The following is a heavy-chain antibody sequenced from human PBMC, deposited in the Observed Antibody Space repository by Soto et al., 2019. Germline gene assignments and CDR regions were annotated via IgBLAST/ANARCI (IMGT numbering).Heavy chain of an antibody. CDR2: INPSDSYT. D-gene: IGHD3-16*01. CDR1: GYSFTSYW. J-gene: IGHJ4*02. CDR3: ARLPSRHWVDY. V-gene: IGHV5-10-1*01. Sequence: PGESLKISCQGSGYSFTSYWIGWVRQRPGKGLEWMGRINPSDSYTTYSPSFQGHVTISTDKSFSTAYLQWSGLKASDTAMYYCARLPSRHWVDYWGQGTLVTVSS.